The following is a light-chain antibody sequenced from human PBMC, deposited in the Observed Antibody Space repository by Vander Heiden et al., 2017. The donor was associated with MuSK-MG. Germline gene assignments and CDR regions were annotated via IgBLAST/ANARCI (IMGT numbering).Light chain of an antibody. Sequence: DIQMTQSPSSLSASVGDRVTITCRASQGISNYLAWYQQKPGKGPKLLIYAASTLQSGVPSRFSGSGYGTDFTLTISSLQPEDVATYYCQKNNSYPPWTFGQGTKVEIK. V-gene: IGKV1-27*01. CDR2: AAS. CDR1: QGISNY. J-gene: IGKJ1*01. CDR3: QKNNSYPPWT.